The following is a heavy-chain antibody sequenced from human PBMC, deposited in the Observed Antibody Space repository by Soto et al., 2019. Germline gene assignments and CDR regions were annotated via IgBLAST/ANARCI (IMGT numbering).Heavy chain of an antibody. CDR1: GGSISSGGYY. J-gene: IGHJ4*02. CDR3: AREGIVATIGLDY. D-gene: IGHD5-12*01. V-gene: IGHV4-31*03. CDR2: IYYSGST. Sequence: SETLSLTCTVSGGSISSGGYYWSWIRQHPGKGLEWIGYIYYSGSTYYNPSLKSRVTISVDTSKNQFSLKLSSVTAADTAVYYCAREGIVATIGLDYWGQGTLVTVSS.